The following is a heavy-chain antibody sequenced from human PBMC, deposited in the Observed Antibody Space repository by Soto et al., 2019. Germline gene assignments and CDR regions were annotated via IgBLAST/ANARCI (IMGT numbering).Heavy chain of an antibody. Sequence: QITLKESGPTLVKPTQTLTLTCTFSGFSLSTSGVGVGWIRQPPGKALEWLALIYWDDDKRYSPSLKSRLTITKDTSKNQVVLTMTNMDPVDTATYYCAHSRSTYVHYYYYYMDVWGKGTTVTVSS. CDR2: IYWDDDK. CDR1: GFSLSTSGVG. CDR3: AHSRSTYVHYYYYYMDV. V-gene: IGHV2-5*02. J-gene: IGHJ6*03. D-gene: IGHD2-2*01.